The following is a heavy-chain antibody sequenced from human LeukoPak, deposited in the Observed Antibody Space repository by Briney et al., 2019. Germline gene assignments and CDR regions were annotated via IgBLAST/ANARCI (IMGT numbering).Heavy chain of an antibody. D-gene: IGHD1-26*01. CDR1: GFTFSSYS. CDR2: ISSSSSYI. J-gene: IGHJ3*02. CDR3: ARDTRSWELGAFDI. Sequence: GGSLRLSCAASGFTFSSYSMNWVRQAPGKGLEWVSSISSSSSYIYYADSVKGRFTISRDNAKNSLYLQMNSLRAEDTAVYYCARDTRSWELGAFDIWGQGTMVTVSS. V-gene: IGHV3-21*01.